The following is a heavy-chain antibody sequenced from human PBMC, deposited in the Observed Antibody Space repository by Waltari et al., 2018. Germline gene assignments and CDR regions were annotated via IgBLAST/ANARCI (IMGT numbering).Heavy chain of an antibody. D-gene: IGHD3-16*01. V-gene: IGHV3-72*01. CDR2: IRNKNKNYTT. Sequence: EVQLVASGGGLVQPGGSLRLSCAASGFTSSDHYMDWVRQAPGKGLEWVGRIRNKNKNYTTEYAASVKGRFTISRDESKNSLYLQMNSLKTEDTAMYFCARGAYSNDYWGQGTLVTVSS. CDR1: GFTSSDHY. CDR3: ARGAYSNDY. J-gene: IGHJ4*02.